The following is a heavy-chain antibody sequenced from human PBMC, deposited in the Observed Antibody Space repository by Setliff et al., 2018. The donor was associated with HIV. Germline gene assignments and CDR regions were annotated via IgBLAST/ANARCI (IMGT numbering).Heavy chain of an antibody. CDR2: IHSSGNT. Sequence: SETLSLTCAVYGGSLSDYYWSWIRQPPGKGLEWLGEIHSSGNTNYSPSLKGRVTISVDTPKNQYSLNLKSVTAADTAVYCCARVREGFLPYDAFEIWGQGTMVTV. CDR1: GGSLSDYY. D-gene: IGHD3-3*01. V-gene: IGHV4-34*01. J-gene: IGHJ3*02. CDR3: ARVREGFLPYDAFEI.